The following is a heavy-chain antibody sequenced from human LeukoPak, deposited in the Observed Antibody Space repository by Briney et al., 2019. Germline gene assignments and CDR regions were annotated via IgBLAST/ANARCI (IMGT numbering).Heavy chain of an antibody. D-gene: IGHD1-1*01. V-gene: IGHV3-13*01. CDR1: GFTFSIFD. Sequence: SGGALRLSCAASGFTFSIFDMHWVRQPTGQGLEWVSTIGTASDTYYPGSVECRFTLSRDNAKNSLYLQMNSLTAADTAVYYCARGPPRGKYYYMDVWGQGTTVTVSS. CDR3: ARGPPRGKYYYMDV. CDR2: IGTASDT. J-gene: IGHJ6*03.